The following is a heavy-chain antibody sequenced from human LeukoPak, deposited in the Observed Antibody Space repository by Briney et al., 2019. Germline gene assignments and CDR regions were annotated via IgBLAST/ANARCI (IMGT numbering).Heavy chain of an antibody. D-gene: IGHD4-17*01. V-gene: IGHV4-34*01. CDR2: IHHSGST. CDR1: SGSLSGYS. J-gene: IGHJ4*02. Sequence: SETLSLTCAVSSGSLSGYSWGWIRQAPGKGLDWIGEIHHSGSTTYNSSLKNRVTISLDKPKSQFSLNLTSVTAADTAVYYCTRQSGTVTPIDYGGQGILVTVSS. CDR3: TRQSGTVTPIDY.